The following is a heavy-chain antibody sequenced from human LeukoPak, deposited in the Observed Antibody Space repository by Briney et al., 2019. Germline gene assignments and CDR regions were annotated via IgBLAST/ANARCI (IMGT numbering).Heavy chain of an antibody. Sequence: ASVKVSCKASGYTFTSYDIHWVRQATGQGLEWMGWMNPNSGNTGYAQKFQGRVTMTRNTSISTAYMELSSLRSEDTAVYYCARLYYYGSGSLGDYYYGMDVWGQGTTVTVSS. J-gene: IGHJ6*02. CDR2: MNPNSGNT. V-gene: IGHV1-8*01. D-gene: IGHD3-10*01. CDR1: GYTFTSYD. CDR3: ARLYYYGSGSLGDYYYGMDV.